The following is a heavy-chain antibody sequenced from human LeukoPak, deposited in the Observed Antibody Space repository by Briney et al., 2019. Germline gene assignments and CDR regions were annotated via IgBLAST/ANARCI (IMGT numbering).Heavy chain of an antibody. CDR1: GGTFSSYA. CDR3: AREGGYSGYDTPNWFDP. V-gene: IGHV1-69*06. CDR2: IIPIFGTA. D-gene: IGHD5-12*01. Sequence: GASVKVSCKASGGTFSSYAISWVRQAPGQGLEWMGGIIPIFGTANYAQKFQGRVTITADKSTSTAYMELSSLRSEDTAVNYCAREGGYSGYDTPNWFDPWGQGTLVTVSS. J-gene: IGHJ5*02.